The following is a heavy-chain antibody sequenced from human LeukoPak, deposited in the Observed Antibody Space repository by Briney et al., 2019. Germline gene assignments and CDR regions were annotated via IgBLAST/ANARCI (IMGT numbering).Heavy chain of an antibody. CDR3: ASGTGLRLGELSSEAFDI. CDR2: IYYSGST. V-gene: IGHV4-39*07. J-gene: IGHJ3*02. CDR1: GGSISSSSYY. D-gene: IGHD3-16*02. Sequence: SETLSLTCTVSGGSISSSSYYWGWIRQPPGKGLEWIGSIYYSGSTYYNPSLKSRVTISVDTSKNQFSLKLSSVTAADTAVYYCASGTGLRLGELSSEAFDIWGQGTMVTVSS.